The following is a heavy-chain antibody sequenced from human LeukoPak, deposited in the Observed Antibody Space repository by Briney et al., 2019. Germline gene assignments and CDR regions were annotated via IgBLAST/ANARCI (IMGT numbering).Heavy chain of an antibody. CDR3: AKAPNWNDGPLYYFDY. J-gene: IGHJ4*02. Sequence: PEGSLRLSCAGSGFTFSSYAMSWVRQAPGKGLEWVSAISGSGGSTYYADSVKGRFTISRDNSKNTLYLQMNSLRAEDTAVYYCAKAPNWNDGPLYYFDYWGQGTLVTVSS. V-gene: IGHV3-23*01. CDR1: GFTFSSYA. D-gene: IGHD1-1*01. CDR2: ISGSGGST.